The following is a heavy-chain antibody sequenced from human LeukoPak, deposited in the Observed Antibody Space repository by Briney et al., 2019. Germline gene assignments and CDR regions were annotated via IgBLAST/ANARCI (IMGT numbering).Heavy chain of an antibody. CDR1: GYSFTTYW. V-gene: IGHV5-51*01. D-gene: IGHD3-10*01. J-gene: IGHJ4*02. CDR3: ARQHGSGSYYSRAIDY. CDR2: IYPGDSDT. Sequence: GESLKISCEASGYSFTTYWIGWVRQMPGKGLEWMEIIYPGDSDTRYSPSFQGQVTISADKSISAAYLQWSSLKASDTAMYYCARQHGSGSYYSRAIDYWGQGTLVTVSS.